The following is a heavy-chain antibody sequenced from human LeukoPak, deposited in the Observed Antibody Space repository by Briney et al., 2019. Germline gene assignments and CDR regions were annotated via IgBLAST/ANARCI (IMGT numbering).Heavy chain of an antibody. Sequence: SETLSLTCIVSGGSISSDYWSWIRQPPGKGLEWIGYIYYSGSTNHNPSLKSRVTISVDTSKNQFSLKVRSVNAADTAVYYCAREMEGSSWSIVFDSWGQGTLVTVSS. V-gene: IGHV4-59*01. CDR2: IYYSGST. D-gene: IGHD6-13*01. J-gene: IGHJ4*02. CDR3: AREMEGSSWSIVFDS. CDR1: GGSISSDY.